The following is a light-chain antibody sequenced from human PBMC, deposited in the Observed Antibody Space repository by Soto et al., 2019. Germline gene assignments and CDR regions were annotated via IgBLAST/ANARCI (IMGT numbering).Light chain of an antibody. J-gene: IGLJ2*01. V-gene: IGLV2-18*02. CDR1: SSDVGSYNR. Sequence: QSALTQPPSVSGSPGQSVTISCTGTSSDVGSYNRVSWYQQPPGTAPKLMIYEVSNRPSGVPDRLSGSKSGNTASLTISGLQAEDEADYYCSSYTSSSTFVVFGGGTKVTVL. CDR3: SSYTSSSTFVV. CDR2: EVS.